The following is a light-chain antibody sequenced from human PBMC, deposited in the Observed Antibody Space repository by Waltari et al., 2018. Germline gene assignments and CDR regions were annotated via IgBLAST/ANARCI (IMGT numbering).Light chain of an antibody. J-gene: IGKJ4*01. Sequence: DIQMTQSPSTPSASVGDRVTITCRASQSISSWLAGYQQKPGKAPKLLIYKASSLESGVPSRFSGSGSGTEFTLTISSLQPDDFATYYCQQYNSYPLTFGGGTKVEIK. V-gene: IGKV1-5*03. CDR2: KAS. CDR1: QSISSW. CDR3: QQYNSYPLT.